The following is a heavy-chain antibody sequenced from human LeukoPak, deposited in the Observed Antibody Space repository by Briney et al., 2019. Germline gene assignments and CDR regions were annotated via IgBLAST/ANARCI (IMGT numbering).Heavy chain of an antibody. Sequence: KPSETLSLTCTVSGGSISSYYWSWIRQPPGKGLEWIGYIYYSGSTNYNPSLKSRVTISVDTSKNQFSLKLSSVTAADTAVYYCARAPRRITIFGVAPHYFDYWGQGTLVTVSS. CDR1: GGSISSYY. V-gene: IGHV4-59*01. CDR3: ARAPRRITIFGVAPHYFDY. J-gene: IGHJ4*02. CDR2: IYYSGST. D-gene: IGHD3-3*01.